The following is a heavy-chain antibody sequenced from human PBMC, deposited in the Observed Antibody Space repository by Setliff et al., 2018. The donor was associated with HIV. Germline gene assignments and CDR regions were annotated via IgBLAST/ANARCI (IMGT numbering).Heavy chain of an antibody. V-gene: IGHV4-61*02. CDR3: AVDHVTNIAESGYGYTRIDP. D-gene: IGHD6-19*01. CDR2: IYIRGGT. J-gene: IGHJ5*02. Sequence: SQTLSLTCTVSGGSITDENSWWAWIRQPAGKRPEWLGLIYIRGGTDYNPSLKSRVTISLDTSRNQFSLNLTSVTAADTAVYYCAVDHVTNIAESGYGYTRIDPWGQGIPVTVSS. CDR1: GGSITDENSW.